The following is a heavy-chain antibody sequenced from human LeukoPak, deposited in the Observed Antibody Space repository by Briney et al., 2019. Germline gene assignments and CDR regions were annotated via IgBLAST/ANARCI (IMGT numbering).Heavy chain of an antibody. CDR3: ARVAWASPI. D-gene: IGHD3-16*01. J-gene: IGHJ4*02. V-gene: IGHV4-34*01. Sequence: PSETLSLTCAVYGGSFSGYYWSWIRQPPGKGLEWIGELNHSGSTNYNPSLKSRVTISVDTSKNQFSLKLSSVTAADTAVYYCARVAWASPIWGQGTLVTVSS. CDR1: GGSFSGYY. CDR2: LNHSGST.